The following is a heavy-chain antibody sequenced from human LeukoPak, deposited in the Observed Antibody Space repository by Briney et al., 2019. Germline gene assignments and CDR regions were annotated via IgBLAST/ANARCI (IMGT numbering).Heavy chain of an antibody. J-gene: IGHJ6*02. CDR2: IYPGDSDT. CDR3: ARGVAPYYYHYGMDV. Sequence: GESLKISCKGSGYSFTNYWIGWVRQMPGKGLEWMGIIYPGDSDTRYSPSFQGQVTISADKSISTAYLQWSSLKASDTAIYYCARGVAPYYYHYGMDVWGQGTTVTVSS. CDR1: GYSFTNYW. V-gene: IGHV5-51*01.